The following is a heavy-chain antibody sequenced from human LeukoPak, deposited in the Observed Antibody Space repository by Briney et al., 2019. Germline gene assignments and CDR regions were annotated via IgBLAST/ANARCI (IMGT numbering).Heavy chain of an antibody. CDR3: ARAPSEIGGYYPEYFRH. CDR2: IKSDVGT. Sequence: GGSLRLSCAASGLTFSTYWMHWVRHAPGKGLVWVSRIKSDVGTNYADSVKGRFTISRDNAKKTVSLQMNILRPEDTGVYYCARAPSEIGGYYPEYFRHWGQGTLVTVCS. J-gene: IGHJ1*01. D-gene: IGHD3-22*01. V-gene: IGHV3-74*01. CDR1: GLTFSTYW.